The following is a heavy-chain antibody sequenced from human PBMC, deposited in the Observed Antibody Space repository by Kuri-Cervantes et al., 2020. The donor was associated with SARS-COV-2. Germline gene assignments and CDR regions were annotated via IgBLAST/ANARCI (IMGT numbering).Heavy chain of an antibody. CDR2: ISYDGSDK. CDR1: GFTFSGYG. CDR3: AKSYYYDSSGYSDWKGYSYYYGMDV. D-gene: IGHD3-22*01. J-gene: IGHJ6*02. Sequence: GESLKISCAVSGFTFSGYGMHWVRQAPGKGLEWVAVISYDGSDKYYADSVKGRFTISRDNSKNTLHLQMNSLRAEDTAVYYCAKSYYYDSSGYSDWKGYSYYYGMDVWGQGTTVTVSS. V-gene: IGHV3-30*18.